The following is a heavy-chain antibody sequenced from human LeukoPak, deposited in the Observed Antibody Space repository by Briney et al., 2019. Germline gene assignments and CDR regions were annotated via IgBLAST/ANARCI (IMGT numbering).Heavy chain of an antibody. V-gene: IGHV3-74*01. CDR1: GFTFSTYW. CDR2: INSDGSST. D-gene: IGHD2-2*01. J-gene: IGHJ5*02. Sequence: GGSLRLSCAASGFTFSTYWMHWVRRAPGKGLVWVSRINSDGSSTTYADSVKGRFTISRDNAKNTLFLQMNSLRVEDTAVYYCARGASTDTGWFDPWGQGTLVTVSS. CDR3: ARGASTDTGWFDP.